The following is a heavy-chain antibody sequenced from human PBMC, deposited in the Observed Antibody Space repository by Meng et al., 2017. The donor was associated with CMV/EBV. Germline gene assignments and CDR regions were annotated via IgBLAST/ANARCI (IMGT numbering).Heavy chain of an antibody. D-gene: IGHD3-3*01. V-gene: IGHV3-9*01. CDR3: TTDLEWLLYVIQDYGMDV. CDR2: ISWNSGSI. J-gene: IGHJ6*02. Sequence: SLKISCAASGFTFDDYAMHWVRQAPGKGLEWVSGISWNSGSIGYADSVKGRFTISRDNAKNSLYLQMNSLRAEDTALYYCTTDLEWLLYVIQDYGMDVWGQGTTVTVSS. CDR1: GFTFDDYA.